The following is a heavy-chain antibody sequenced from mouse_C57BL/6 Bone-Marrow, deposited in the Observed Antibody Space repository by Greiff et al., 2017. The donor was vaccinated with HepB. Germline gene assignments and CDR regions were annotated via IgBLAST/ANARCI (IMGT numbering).Heavy chain of an antibody. CDR3: ARSTMVTTGGYAMDY. V-gene: IGHV1-49*01. CDR1: YFSFMASA. Sequence: LQQSGAELVRPGSSVKLSCKDSYFSFMASAMHWVKQRPGHGLEWIGSFTMYSDATEYSENFKGKATLTANTSSCTAYMELSSLTSEDSAVYYCARSTMVTTGGYAMDYWGQGTSVTVSS. D-gene: IGHD2-2*01. CDR2: FTMYSDAT. J-gene: IGHJ4*01.